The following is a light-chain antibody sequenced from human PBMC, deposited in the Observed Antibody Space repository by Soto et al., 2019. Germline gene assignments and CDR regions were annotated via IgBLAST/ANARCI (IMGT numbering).Light chain of an antibody. CDR2: STN. CDR3: VLYMGGGVWA. V-gene: IGLV8-61*01. J-gene: IGLJ3*02. CDR1: SGSVSTSFY. Sequence: QTVVTQEPSFSVSPGRTVTLTCGLSSGSVSTSFYPSWYQQTPGQAPRTLIYSTNTRSSGVPDRFSGSIIGNKAALTITGAQADDESDYYCVLYMGGGVWAFGGGTQLTVL.